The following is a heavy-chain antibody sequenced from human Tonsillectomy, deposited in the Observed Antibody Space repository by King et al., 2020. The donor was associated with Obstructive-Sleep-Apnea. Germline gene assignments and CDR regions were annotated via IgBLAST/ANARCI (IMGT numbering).Heavy chain of an antibody. CDR1: GFTFNSYG. Sequence: VQLVESGGGVVQPGRSLRLSCAASGFTFNSYGMHWVRQAPGKGLEWVAIISYDGSNHYYADSVKGRFTISRDNSKNTLYLQMNSLRAEDTAVYYCAKDASAFIVGETGYFDYWGQGTLVTVSS. CDR2: ISYDGSNH. CDR3: AKDASAFIVGETGYFDY. D-gene: IGHD1-26*01. J-gene: IGHJ4*02. V-gene: IGHV3-30*18.